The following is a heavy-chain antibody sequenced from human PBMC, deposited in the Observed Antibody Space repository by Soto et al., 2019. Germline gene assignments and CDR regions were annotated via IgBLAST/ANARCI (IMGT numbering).Heavy chain of an antibody. CDR2: ISGSGGST. V-gene: IGHV3-23*01. Sequence: GGSLSLSCAASGFTFSSYAMSWVRPAPGKGLEWVSAISGSGGSTYYADSVKGRFTISRDNSKNTLYLQMNSLRAEDTAVYYCAKGNYCSGGSCPPDMYGIDYWGQGTLVTVSS. CDR1: GFTFSSYA. J-gene: IGHJ4*02. CDR3: AKGNYCSGGSCPPDMYGIDY. D-gene: IGHD2-15*01.